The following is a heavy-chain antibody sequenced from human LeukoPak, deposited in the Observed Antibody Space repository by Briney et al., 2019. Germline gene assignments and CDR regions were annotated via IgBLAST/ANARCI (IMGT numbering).Heavy chain of an antibody. J-gene: IGHJ4*02. CDR3: ARDVRGIAVANGSY. CDR1: GFTFSSYE. V-gene: IGHV3-48*03. D-gene: IGHD6-19*01. Sequence: GGSLRLSCAASGFTFSSYEMNWVRQAPGKGLEWVSYISSSGSTIYYADSVKGRFTISRDNDKNSLYLQMNSLRAEDTAVYYCARDVRGIAVANGSYWGQGTLVTVSS. CDR2: ISSSGSTI.